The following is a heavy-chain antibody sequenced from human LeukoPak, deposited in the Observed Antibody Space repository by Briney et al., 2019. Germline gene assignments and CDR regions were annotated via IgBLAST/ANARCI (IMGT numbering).Heavy chain of an antibody. J-gene: IGHJ3*02. Sequence: GGSLRLSCAASGFTFSRYWMNWVRQAPGKGLEWVATIKGDGSELAYVDSVKGRFTISRDNTKNSLYLKLNSLRVEDTAFYYCLKDDDHWKFAIWGQGTMVTVSS. CDR2: IKGDGSEL. CDR3: LKDDDHWKFAI. V-gene: IGHV3-7*03. D-gene: IGHD1-1*01. CDR1: GFTFSRYW.